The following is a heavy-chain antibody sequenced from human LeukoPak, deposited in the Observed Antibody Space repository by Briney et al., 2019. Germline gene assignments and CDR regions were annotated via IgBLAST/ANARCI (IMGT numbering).Heavy chain of an antibody. V-gene: IGHV3-11*04. J-gene: IGHJ5*02. CDR3: ARAGAYDFWSGYYSINWFDP. D-gene: IGHD3-3*01. CDR2: ISSSGSTI. CDR1: GFTFSDYY. Sequence: GGSLRLSCAASGFTFSDYYMSWIRQAPGKGLEWVSYISSSGSTIYYADSVKGRFTISRDNAKNSLYLQMKSLRAEDTAVYYCARAGAYDFWSGYYSINWFDPWGQGTLVTVSS.